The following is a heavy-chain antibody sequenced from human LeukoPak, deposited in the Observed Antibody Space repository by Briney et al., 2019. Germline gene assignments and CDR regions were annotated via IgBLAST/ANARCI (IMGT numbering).Heavy chain of an antibody. Sequence: GASVKVSCTASGYSFTVYDMHWGRQAPGQGLEWMGWINPNSGGTNYAQKFLGRVTMTRDTSISTAYMELNSLRSDDTAVYYCARGGALGTPDYYYYGLDVWGQGTTVTVSS. D-gene: IGHD1-1*01. CDR1: GYSFTVYD. J-gene: IGHJ6*02. CDR2: INPNSGGT. V-gene: IGHV1-2*02. CDR3: ARGGALGTPDYYYYGLDV.